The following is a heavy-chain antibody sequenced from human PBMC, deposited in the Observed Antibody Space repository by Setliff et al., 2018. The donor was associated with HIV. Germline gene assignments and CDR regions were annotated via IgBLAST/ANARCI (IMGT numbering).Heavy chain of an antibody. CDR1: GFTFSTYA. J-gene: IGHJ3*01. CDR2: IRGDSTSI. V-gene: IGHV3-48*04. Sequence: PGGSLRLSCAASGFTFSTYAMTWIRQAPGKGLEWISYIRGDSTSINYADSVKGRFTISRDNAKNALYLQMNSLRAEDTAVYYCTRDPRLVDFWGQGTMVTVSS. D-gene: IGHD2-8*02. CDR3: TRDPRLVDF.